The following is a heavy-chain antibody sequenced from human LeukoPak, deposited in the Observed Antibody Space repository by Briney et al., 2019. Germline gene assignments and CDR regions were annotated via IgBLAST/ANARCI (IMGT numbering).Heavy chain of an antibody. CDR3: ATVGFRSGYYVPPYDY. CDR1: GFTFSDYY. V-gene: IGHV3-11*04. CDR2: ISSSGSTI. D-gene: IGHD3-3*01. Sequence: GGSLRLSCAASGFTFSDYYLSWIRQAPGKGLEWVSYISSSGSTIYYADSVKGRFTISRDNAKNSLYLQMNSLRAEDTAVYYCATVGFRSGYYVPPYDYWGQGTLVTVSS. J-gene: IGHJ4*02.